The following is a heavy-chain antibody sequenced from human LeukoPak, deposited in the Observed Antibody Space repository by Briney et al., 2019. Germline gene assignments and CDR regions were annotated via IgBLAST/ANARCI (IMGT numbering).Heavy chain of an antibody. CDR3: ARPDYYHSHDAFDI. Sequence: SVKVSCKASGGTFSSYAISWVRQAPGQGLEWMGRIIPILGIANYAQKFQGRVTITADKSTSTAYMELSSLRSEDTAVYYCARPDYYHSHDAFDIWGQGTMVTVSS. CDR2: IIPILGIA. V-gene: IGHV1-69*04. CDR1: GGTFSSYA. D-gene: IGHD3-10*01. J-gene: IGHJ3*02.